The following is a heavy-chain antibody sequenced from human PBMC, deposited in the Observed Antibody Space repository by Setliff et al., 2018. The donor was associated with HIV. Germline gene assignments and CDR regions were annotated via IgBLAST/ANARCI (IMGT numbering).Heavy chain of an antibody. CDR1: GDSIGSYY. CDR2: IFYTGST. V-gene: IGHV4-59*08. CDR3: GRQVPVPGVAVTPIDY. D-gene: IGHD3-3*01. Sequence: SETLSLTCTVSGDSIGSYYWTWLRQFPGKGLEWIGFIFYTGSTTYNPSLNSRATISVDTSRNQFTLKLSSVTAADTAVYYCGRQVPVPGVAVTPIDYWGQGTLVTVSS. J-gene: IGHJ4*02.